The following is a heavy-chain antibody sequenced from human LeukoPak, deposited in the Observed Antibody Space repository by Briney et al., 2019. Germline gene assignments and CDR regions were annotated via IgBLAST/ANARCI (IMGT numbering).Heavy chain of an antibody. CDR3: ARDNSVEDTAWWFDP. Sequence: ASVKVSCKASGYTFTSYYMHWVRQAPGQGLEWMGWINPNTGGTNYAQKFQGRVTMTRDTSISTAYMDLSRLRSDDTAVYYCARDNSVEDTAWWFDPWGQGTLVTVSS. CDR1: GYTFTSYY. J-gene: IGHJ5*02. D-gene: IGHD4-23*01. V-gene: IGHV1-2*02. CDR2: INPNTGGT.